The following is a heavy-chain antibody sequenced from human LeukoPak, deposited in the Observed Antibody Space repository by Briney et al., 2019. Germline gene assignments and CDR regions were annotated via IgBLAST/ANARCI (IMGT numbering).Heavy chain of an antibody. Sequence: GRSLRLSCAASGFAFSSYAMHCGREAPGKGLEGGAVISYDGSNKYYADSVKGRFTISRDNSKNTLYLQMNSLRAEDTAVYYCARMVDTAMAGPHYYYYGMDVWGQGTTVTVSS. J-gene: IGHJ6*02. CDR3: ARMVDTAMAGPHYYYYGMDV. CDR1: GFAFSSYA. CDR2: ISYDGSNK. D-gene: IGHD5-18*01. V-gene: IGHV3-30-3*01.